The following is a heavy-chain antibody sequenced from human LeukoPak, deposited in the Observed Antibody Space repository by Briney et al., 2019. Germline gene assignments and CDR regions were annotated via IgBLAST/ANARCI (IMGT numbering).Heavy chain of an antibody. D-gene: IGHD1-1*01. CDR1: GFTFKSSS. V-gene: IGHV3-21*01. Sequence: PGGSLRLSCVATGFTFKSSSMSWVRQAPGKGLEWVAFIGHFTGDIFYADSVEGRFNISRDDAKDSVYLQMNSLRVDDTAVYFCARDPYTGSMFDYWGHGTLVTVSS. J-gene: IGHJ4*01. CDR3: ARDPYTGSMFDY. CDR2: IGHFTGDI.